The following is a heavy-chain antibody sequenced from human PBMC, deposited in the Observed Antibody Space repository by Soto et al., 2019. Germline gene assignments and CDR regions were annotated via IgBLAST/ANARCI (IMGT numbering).Heavy chain of an antibody. V-gene: IGHV4-31*03. CDR1: GCSISSGGYY. CDR3: ARGGNLYSSSSYYYYYMDV. D-gene: IGHD6-6*01. CDR2: IYYSGST. Sequence: PSETLSLTCTVSGCSISSGGYYWSWIRQHPGKGLEWIGYIYYSGSTYYNPSLKSRVTISVDTSKNQFSLKLSSVTAADTAVYYCARGGNLYSSSSYYYYYMDVWGKGTTVTVSS. J-gene: IGHJ6*03.